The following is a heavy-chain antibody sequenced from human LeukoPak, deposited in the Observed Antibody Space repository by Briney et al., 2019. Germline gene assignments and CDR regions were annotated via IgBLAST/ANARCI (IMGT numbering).Heavy chain of an antibody. CDR2: INPNSGGT. J-gene: IGHJ4*02. D-gene: IGHD6-19*01. V-gene: IGHV1-2*02. Sequence: GASVKVSCKASGYTFTGYYMHWVQQAPGQGLEWMGWINPNSGGTNYAQKFQGRVTMTRDTSISTAYMELSRLRSDDTAVYYCARDPGIAVAGMGIDYWGQGTLVTVSS. CDR3: ARDPGIAVAGMGIDY. CDR1: GYTFTGYY.